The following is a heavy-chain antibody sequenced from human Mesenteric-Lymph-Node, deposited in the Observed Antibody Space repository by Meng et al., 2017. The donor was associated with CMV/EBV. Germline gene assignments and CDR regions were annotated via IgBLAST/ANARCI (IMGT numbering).Heavy chain of an antibody. CDR2: ISAYNDNT. CDR3: ARDIAAAGTSLSDDY. V-gene: IGHV1-18*01. D-gene: IGHD6-13*01. Sequence: SGYTFTSYGIGWVRQAPGQGLEWMGWISAYNDNTNYAQKLQGRVTMTTDTSTSTAYMELRSLRSDDTAVYYCARDIAAAGTSLSDDYWGQGTLVTVSS. J-gene: IGHJ4*02. CDR1: GYTFTSYG.